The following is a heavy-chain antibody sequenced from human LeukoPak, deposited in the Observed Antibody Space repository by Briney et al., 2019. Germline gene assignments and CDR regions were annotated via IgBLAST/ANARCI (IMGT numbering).Heavy chain of an antibody. D-gene: IGHD2-2*01. CDR1: GGSISSSPYY. Sequence: SETLSLTCTVSGGSISSSPYYWGWIRQPPGKGLEWIGTIYYRGSTYSNPSLNSRVTISLDTSKNQFSLRLRSVTAADTALYYCARHYLSDGILSTFDPWGQGTLVSVSS. V-gene: IGHV4-39*01. CDR2: IYYRGST. CDR3: ARHYLSDGILSTFDP. J-gene: IGHJ5*02.